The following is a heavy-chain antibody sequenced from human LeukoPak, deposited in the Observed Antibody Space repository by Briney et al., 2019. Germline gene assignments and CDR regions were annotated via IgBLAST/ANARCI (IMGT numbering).Heavy chain of an antibody. D-gene: IGHD6-19*01. Sequence: SETLSLTCTVSGDSVSSGSYSWSWIRQPPGKGLEWIGYIFYRGSTSYNPSLKSRLTISADSSKNQFSLRLSSVTAADTAVYYCARDRYSSGWDDFDYWGQGTLVTVSS. J-gene: IGHJ4*02. CDR1: GDSVSSGSYS. V-gene: IGHV4-61*01. CDR2: IFYRGST. CDR3: ARDRYSSGWDDFDY.